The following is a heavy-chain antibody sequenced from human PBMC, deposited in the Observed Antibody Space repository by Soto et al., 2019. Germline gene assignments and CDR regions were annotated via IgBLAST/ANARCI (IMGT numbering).Heavy chain of an antibody. V-gene: IGHV1-18*01. CDR1: GYTFTSYG. Sequence: QVQLVQSGAEVKKPGASVKVSCKASGYTFTSYGISWVRQAPGQGLEWMGWISAYNGNTNYAQKLQGRVTMTTDTXTXXAYMERRSLRSDDTAVYYCARDQDSSSWYLEWFDPWGQGTLVTVSS. D-gene: IGHD6-13*01. J-gene: IGHJ5*02. CDR3: ARDQDSSSWYLEWFDP. CDR2: ISAYNGNT.